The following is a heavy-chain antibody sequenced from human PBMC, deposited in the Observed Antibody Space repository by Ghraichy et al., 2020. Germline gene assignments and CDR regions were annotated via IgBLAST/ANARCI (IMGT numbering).Heavy chain of an antibody. J-gene: IGHJ4*02. CDR2: IYYTGST. V-gene: IGHV4-59*01. CDR3: AGGYDNLAY. CDR1: GASLSDYY. D-gene: IGHD5-12*01. Sequence: SETLSLTCTVSGASLSDYYWTWIRQPPGKGLEWVGYIYYTGSTKYNPSLKSRIAISMDKPKNQVSLTVKSVTAADTANYFCAGGYDNLAYWGQGALVTVSS.